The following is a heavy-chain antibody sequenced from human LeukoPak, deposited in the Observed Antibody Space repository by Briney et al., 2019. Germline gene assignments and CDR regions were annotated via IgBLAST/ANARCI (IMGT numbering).Heavy chain of an antibody. CDR3: ARDLYYYGSGSYLDNWFDP. Sequence: SETLSLTCTVSGYSISSGYYWGWIRQPPGKGLEWIGSIYHSGSTYYNPSLKSRVTISVDTSKNQFSLKLSSVTAADTAVYYCARDLYYYGSGSYLDNWFDPWGQGTLVTVSS. V-gene: IGHV4-38-2*02. CDR1: GYSISSGYY. CDR2: IYHSGST. D-gene: IGHD3-10*01. J-gene: IGHJ5*02.